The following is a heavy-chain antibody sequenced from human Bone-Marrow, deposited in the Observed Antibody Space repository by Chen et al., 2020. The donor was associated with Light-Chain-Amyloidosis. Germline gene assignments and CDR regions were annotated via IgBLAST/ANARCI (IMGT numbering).Heavy chain of an antibody. Sequence: QVQLQASGPGLVKPSQTMSLTCPVPGGPISSGDYYWSWIRQPPGKGLEWIGYIYYSGSTYYNPSLKSRVTISVDTSKNQFSLKLSSVTAADTAVYYCARGEAGYSYGISLDPWGQGTLVTVSS. J-gene: IGHJ5*02. CDR3: ARGEAGYSYGISLDP. CDR1: GGPISSGDYY. CDR2: IYYSGST. V-gene: IGHV4-30-4*08. D-gene: IGHD5-18*01.